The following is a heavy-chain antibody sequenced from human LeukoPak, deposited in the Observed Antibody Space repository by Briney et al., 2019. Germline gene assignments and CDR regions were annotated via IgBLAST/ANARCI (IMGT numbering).Heavy chain of an antibody. D-gene: IGHD6-19*01. CDR2: INPSGGST. CDR1: GYTFTSYY. V-gene: IGHV1-46*01. Sequence: ASVKASCKASGYTFTSYYMHWVRQAPGQGLEWMGIINPSGGSTSYAQKFQGRVTMTRDTSTSTVYMELSSLRSEDTAVYYCARASRVVAVAGPWYDFGYYFDYWGQGTLVTASS. CDR3: ARASRVVAVAGPWYDFGYYFDY. J-gene: IGHJ4*02.